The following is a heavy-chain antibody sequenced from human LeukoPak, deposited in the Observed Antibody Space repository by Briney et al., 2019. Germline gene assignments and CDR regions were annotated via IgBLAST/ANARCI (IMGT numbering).Heavy chain of an antibody. J-gene: IGHJ6*03. CDR3: ARGTGVNYDFWSGYPRYYYYYYMDV. D-gene: IGHD3-3*01. Sequence: ASVKVSCKASGYTFTSYYMHWVRQAPGQGLEWMGIINPSGGSTSYAQKFQGRVTMTRDTSTSTVYMELSSLRSEDTAVYYCARGTGVNYDFWSGYPRYYYYYYMDVWGKGTTVTVSS. V-gene: IGHV1-46*01. CDR2: INPSGGST. CDR1: GYTFTSYY.